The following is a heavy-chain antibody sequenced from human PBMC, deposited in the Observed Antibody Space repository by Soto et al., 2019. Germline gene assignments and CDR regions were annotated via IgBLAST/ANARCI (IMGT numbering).Heavy chain of an antibody. V-gene: IGHV4-31*03. Sequence: SETLSLTCTVSGASINSGGYYWGWIRQLPGKGLEWIGYIYFSGSTYYNPSLDSRVTISLETSQNQLSLKLSSVTAAVTAMYFCASGDAWEALRGHWGQGIRVTVSS. CDR2: IYFSGST. D-gene: IGHD4-17*01. CDR1: GASINSGGYY. CDR3: ASGDAWEALRGH. J-gene: IGHJ4*02.